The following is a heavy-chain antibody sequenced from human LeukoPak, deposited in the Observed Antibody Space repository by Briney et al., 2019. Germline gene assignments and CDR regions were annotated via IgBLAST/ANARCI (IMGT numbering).Heavy chain of an antibody. CDR2: INTEGSST. Sequence: PGGSLRLSFSVSGFTLSSYWMHWVRQAPGKGLVLVSRINTEGSSTSYADSVKGRFTISRDKAKNTLYLQMNSLRAEDTAVYYCARSRGGWGQGTMVTVSS. D-gene: IGHD2-2*01. V-gene: IGHV3-74*01. CDR1: GFTLSSYW. CDR3: ARSRGG. J-gene: IGHJ3*01.